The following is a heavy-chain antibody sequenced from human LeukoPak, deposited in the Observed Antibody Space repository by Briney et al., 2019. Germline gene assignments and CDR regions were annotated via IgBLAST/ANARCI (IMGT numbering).Heavy chain of an antibody. CDR3: AKQSNNHYYQKASDY. Sequence: GGSLRLSCAASGFTFKSYTMHWVRQAPGKGLQWVAAISDDGINAYYSDSAKGRLTISRDNSNNTLYLQMNSLRAEDTAVYFCAKQSNNHYYQKASDYWGQGTLVTVSS. J-gene: IGHJ4*02. CDR2: ISDDGINA. D-gene: IGHD1-26*01. CDR1: GFTFKSYT. V-gene: IGHV3-30-3*01.